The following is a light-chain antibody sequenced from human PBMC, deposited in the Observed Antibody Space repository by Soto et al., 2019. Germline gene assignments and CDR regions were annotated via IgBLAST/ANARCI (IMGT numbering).Light chain of an antibody. CDR3: QQYNSYWT. CDR2: KAS. J-gene: IGKJ1*01. Sequence: DIQMTQSPSTLSASVGDRVTITCRASQSLSSWLAWYQQIPGKAPTLLIYKASSLQSGVPSRFSGSGSGTEFTLTISSLQPDDFATYYCQQYNSYWTFGQGTKVEIK. V-gene: IGKV1-5*03. CDR1: QSLSSW.